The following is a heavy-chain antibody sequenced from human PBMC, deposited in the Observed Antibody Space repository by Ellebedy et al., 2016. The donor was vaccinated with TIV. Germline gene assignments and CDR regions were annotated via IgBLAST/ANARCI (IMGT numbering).Heavy chain of an antibody. CDR3: AKDLKAKNKYDISGSFDP. V-gene: IGHV3-23*01. D-gene: IGHD3-22*01. CDR1: GFTFSNFD. J-gene: IGHJ5*02. CDR2: ISGTGGTT. Sequence: PGGSLRLSCAASGFTFSNFDMDWVRQAPGKELEWVSTISGTGGTTHYADSVKGRFTISRDNSRNTLFLQMNSLRAEDTALYYCAKDLKAKNKYDISGSFDPWGQGTLVTVSS.